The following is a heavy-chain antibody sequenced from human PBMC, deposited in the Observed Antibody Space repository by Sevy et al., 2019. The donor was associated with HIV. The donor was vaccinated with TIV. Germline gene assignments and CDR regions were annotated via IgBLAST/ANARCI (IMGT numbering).Heavy chain of an antibody. CDR2: ISGSDSTF. CDR3: ARDHVKDGDLGDYYYYAMDV. J-gene: IGHJ6*02. Sequence: GGSLRLSCAASAFTFSDYYMSWIRQAPGKGLEWLSYISGSDSTFYYADSVKGRFTISRDNSKNSLYLQMNSLRAEDTAVYYCARDHVKDGDLGDYYYYAMDVWGQGTTVTVSS. D-gene: IGHD4-17*01. V-gene: IGHV3-11*01. CDR1: AFTFSDYY.